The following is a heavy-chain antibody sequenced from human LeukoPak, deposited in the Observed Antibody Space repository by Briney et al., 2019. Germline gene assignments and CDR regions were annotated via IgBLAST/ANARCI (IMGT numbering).Heavy chain of an antibody. V-gene: IGHV1-2*02. CDR2: INPNSGGT. CDR3: ARGQRGIAVAGNDY. CDR1: GYTLTELS. Sequence: ASVKVSCKVSGYTLTELSMHWVRQAPGQGLEWMGWINPNSGGTNYAQKFQGRVTMTRDTSISTAYMELSRLRSDDTAVYYCARGQRGIAVAGNDYWGQGILVTVSS. D-gene: IGHD6-19*01. J-gene: IGHJ4*02.